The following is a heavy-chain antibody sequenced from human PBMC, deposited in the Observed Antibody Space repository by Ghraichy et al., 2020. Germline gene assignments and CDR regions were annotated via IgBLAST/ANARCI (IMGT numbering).Heavy chain of an antibody. J-gene: IGHJ2*01. CDR2: INPNSGGT. D-gene: IGHD1-26*01. CDR3: ARGGGSYSSWYFDL. V-gene: IGHV1-2*05. CDR1: GAHVERQS. Sequence: ASVKVSCKTGGAHVERQSHSEISHAAFRLIKKMGRINPNSGGTNYAQKFQGRVTMTRDTSISTAYMELSRLRSDDTVVYYCARGGGSYSSWYFDLWGRG.